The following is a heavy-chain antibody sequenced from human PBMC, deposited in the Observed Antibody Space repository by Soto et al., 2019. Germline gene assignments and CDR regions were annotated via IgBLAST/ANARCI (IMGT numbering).Heavy chain of an antibody. CDR1: VDSISNYY. D-gene: IGHD2-2*01. CDR2: FSDSGST. Sequence: QVQLQESGPGLVKPSETLSLTCTVSVDSISNYYWCWIRQPPGQGLEWIAYFSDSGSTNYTPSLRSRVTISVDSSKNQFSLNLSSVTAADTAVYYWTRVGARYGSGTTCPLDYWGQVTLVTVAS. V-gene: IGHV4-59*01. J-gene: IGHJ4*02. CDR3: TRVGARYGSGTTCPLDY.